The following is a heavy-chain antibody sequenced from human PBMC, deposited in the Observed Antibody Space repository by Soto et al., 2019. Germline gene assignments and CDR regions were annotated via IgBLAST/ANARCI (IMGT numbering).Heavy chain of an antibody. J-gene: IGHJ4*02. CDR3: AKEVWWSSV. V-gene: IGHV3-23*01. CDR2: ISADGGST. Sequence: EERLLESGGGLVQPGGSLRLSCAASGFTFNSRAMNWVRQAPGKGLEWVSAISADGGSTWYADSVKGRFTISRDNSRNPLHLQMGSRRPEDTAIYYCAKEVWWSSVWGPGTLVTVSS. D-gene: IGHD2-21*01. CDR1: GFTFNSRA.